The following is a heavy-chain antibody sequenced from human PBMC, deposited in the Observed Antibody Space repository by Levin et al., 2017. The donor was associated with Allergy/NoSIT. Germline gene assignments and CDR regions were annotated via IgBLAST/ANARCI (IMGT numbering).Heavy chain of an antibody. J-gene: IGHJ4*02. Sequence: ASVKVSCKTSGFTFTDYYIHWVRQAPGQGLEWMGWISANSGGTNYAQELQGRVTMTRDTSINTAYMDLSRLSSDGPAVYFCGRDRHVDDWGQGTLVTVSS. CDR2: ISANSGGT. V-gene: IGHV1-2*02. CDR1: GFTFTDYY. CDR3: GRDRHVDD. D-gene: IGHD6-6*01.